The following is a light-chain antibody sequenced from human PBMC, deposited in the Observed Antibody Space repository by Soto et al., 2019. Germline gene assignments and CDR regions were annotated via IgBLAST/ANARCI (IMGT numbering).Light chain of an antibody. CDR1: QSISTY. CDR3: HHYGISPPWT. J-gene: IGKJ1*01. V-gene: IGKV1-5*03. Sequence: DIQMTQSPSSLSASVGDGVTITCRASQSISTYLNWYQQKPGKAPKLLIYKASSLESGVPSRFSGSGSGTEFTLTISSLQPDDFAVYYCHHYGISPPWTFGQGTKVDIK. CDR2: KAS.